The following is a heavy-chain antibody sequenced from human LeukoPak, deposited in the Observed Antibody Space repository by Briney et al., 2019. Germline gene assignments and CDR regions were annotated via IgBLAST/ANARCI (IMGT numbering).Heavy chain of an antibody. CDR1: GGSISSSSYY. CDR3: ARHAYISGWDFDH. Sequence: SGTLSLTCSVSGGSISSSSYYWGWIRQPPGKGLEWIASIYYSGSTYYNPSLKSRVTISVDTSKNQFSLKLSSVTAADTAVFYCARHAYISGWDFDHWGQGTLVTVSS. J-gene: IGHJ4*02. V-gene: IGHV4-39*01. CDR2: IYYSGST. D-gene: IGHD6-19*01.